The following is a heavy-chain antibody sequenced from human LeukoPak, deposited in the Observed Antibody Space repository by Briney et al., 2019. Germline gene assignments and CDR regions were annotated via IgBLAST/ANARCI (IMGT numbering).Heavy chain of an antibody. CDR3: ATYHSSGWYLEY. CDR2: MYHSGST. V-gene: IGHV4-59*08. J-gene: IGHJ4*02. CDR1: GGSINSFF. D-gene: IGHD6-19*01. Sequence: SETLSLTCTVSGGSINSFFWSWVRQPPGKELEWIGYMYHSGSTNYNPSLKSRVTISVDTSKNQFSLKLSSVTAADTAVYYCATYHSSGWYLEYWGQGTLVTVSS.